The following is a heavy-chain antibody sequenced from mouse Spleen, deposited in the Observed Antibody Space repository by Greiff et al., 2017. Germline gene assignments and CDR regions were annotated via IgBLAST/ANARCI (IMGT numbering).Heavy chain of an antibody. Sequence: QVQLQQPGAELVRPGSSVKLSCKASGYTFTSYWMHWVKQRPIQGLEWIGNIDPSDSETHYNQKFKDKATLTVDKSSSTAYMQLSSLTSEDSAVYYCAIYYEYDGFAYWGQGTLVTVSA. D-gene: IGHD2-4*01. CDR2: IDPSDSET. CDR1: GYTFTSYW. CDR3: AIYYEYDGFAY. V-gene: IGHV1-52*01. J-gene: IGHJ3*01.